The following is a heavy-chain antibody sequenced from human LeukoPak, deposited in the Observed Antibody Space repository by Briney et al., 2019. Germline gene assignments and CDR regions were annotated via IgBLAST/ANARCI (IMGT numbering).Heavy chain of an antibody. CDR1: GFTVSSNY. V-gene: IGHV3-66*01. CDR2: IYSGGST. D-gene: IGHD3-22*01. CDR3: ARGGDSSGYYSYYYYYYYMDV. Sequence: TGGSLRLSCAASGFTVSSNYMSWVRQAPGKGLEWVSVIYSGGSTYYADSVKGRFTISRDNSKNTLYLQMNSLRAEDTAVYYCARGGDSSGYYSYYYYYYYMDVWGKGTTVTISS. J-gene: IGHJ6*03.